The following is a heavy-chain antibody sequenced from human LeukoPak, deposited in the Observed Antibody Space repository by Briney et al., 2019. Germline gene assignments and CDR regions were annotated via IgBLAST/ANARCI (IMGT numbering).Heavy chain of an antibody. CDR3: ARYQGGSGRFDY. CDR1: GLTASGDY. J-gene: IGHJ4*02. Sequence: GGSMRLSCAASGLTASGDYMSWVRQVPGKGLEWVLFITGGDSTYYAESVKGRFTIYRHNSKNTLYLQMNRLRAEDTAVYYCARYQGGSGRFDYWGQGTLITVSS. D-gene: IGHD3-10*01. V-gene: IGHV3-53*04. CDR2: ITGGDST.